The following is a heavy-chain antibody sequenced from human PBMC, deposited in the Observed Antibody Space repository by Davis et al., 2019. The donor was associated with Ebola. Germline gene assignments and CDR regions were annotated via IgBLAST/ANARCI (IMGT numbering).Heavy chain of an antibody. D-gene: IGHD1-1*01. CDR3: ARAQFPTTSDH. CDR2: INPHNGNT. V-gene: IGHV1-18*04. J-gene: IGHJ4*02. Sequence: ASVKVSCKASAYTFTNYGITWVRQPPGQGLEWMGWINPHNGNTNYAQNVQGRVTMTTDTSTSTAYMEVGSLRSDDTAVYYCARAQFPTTSDHWGQGNLVTVSS. CDR1: AYTFTNYG.